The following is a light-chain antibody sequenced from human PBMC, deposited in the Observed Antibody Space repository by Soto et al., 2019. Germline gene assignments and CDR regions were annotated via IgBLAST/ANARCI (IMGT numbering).Light chain of an antibody. Sequence: ETVLTQSPGSLSLSPGERATLSCRASESVSSTHLAWYQQKPGQAPRLLIYGASVRAAGIPDRFSGSGSGTDFTLTISRLEAEDFAVYYCQQYDTSVLYTFGQGTKVDIK. V-gene: IGKV3-20*01. CDR3: QQYDTSVLYT. CDR2: GAS. J-gene: IGKJ2*01. CDR1: ESVSSTH.